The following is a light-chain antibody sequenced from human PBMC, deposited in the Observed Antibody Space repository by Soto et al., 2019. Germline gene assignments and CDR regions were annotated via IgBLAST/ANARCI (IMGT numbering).Light chain of an antibody. CDR3: TYSGISLKR. Sequence: SPAAVSLKQKERATLSCRASQSVSGNVAWYQQKAGQAPRLLIYDASNRAAGIPARFGGSGSGTDFTLTISFLEAEDFALYCSTYSGISLKRFG. CDR1: QSVSGN. V-gene: IGKV3-11*01. CDR2: DAS. J-gene: IGKJ2*01.